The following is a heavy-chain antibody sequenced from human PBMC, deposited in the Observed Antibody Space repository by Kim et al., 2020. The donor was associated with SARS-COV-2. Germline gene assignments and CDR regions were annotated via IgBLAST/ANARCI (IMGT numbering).Heavy chain of an antibody. CDR1: GFTFSSYG. Sequence: GGSLRLSCAASGFTFSSYGMNWVRQAPGKGLEWVAVITYDGSNKYYADSVKGRFTISRDNSKNTLYLQMNSLRAEDTAVYYCAKDGMDYYYGMDVWGQGTTVTVS. CDR2: ITYDGSNK. CDR3: AKDGMDYYYGMDV. D-gene: IGHD1-26*01. V-gene: IGHV3-30*18. J-gene: IGHJ6*02.